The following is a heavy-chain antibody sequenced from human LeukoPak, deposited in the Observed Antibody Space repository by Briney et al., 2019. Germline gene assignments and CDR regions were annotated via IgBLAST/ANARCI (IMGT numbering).Heavy chain of an antibody. J-gene: IGHJ3*02. CDR1: GYTFTSYG. CDR3: ARDAGYDFWSGYADAFDI. CDR2: ISAYNGNT. V-gene: IGHV1-18*01. D-gene: IGHD3-3*01. Sequence: GASVKVSCKASGYTFTSYGISWVLQAPGQGLEWMGWISAYNGNTNYAQKLQGRVTMTTDTSTSTAYMELRSLRSDDTAVYYCARDAGYDFWSGYADAFDIWGQGTMVTVSS.